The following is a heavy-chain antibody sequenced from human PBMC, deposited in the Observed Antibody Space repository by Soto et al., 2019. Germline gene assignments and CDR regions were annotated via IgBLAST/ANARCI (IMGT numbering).Heavy chain of an antibody. CDR2: IYYSGST. V-gene: IGHV4-31*03. CDR1: GGSISSGGYY. D-gene: IGHD2-2*01. J-gene: IGHJ6*03. CDR3: ARLGYCSSTSCHNYYYYYMDV. Sequence: SETLSLTCTVSGGSISSGGYYWSWIRQHPGKGLEWIGYIYYSGSTYYNPSLKSRVTISVDTSKNQFSLKLSSVTAADTAVYYCARLGYCSSTSCHNYYYYYMDVWGKGTTVTSP.